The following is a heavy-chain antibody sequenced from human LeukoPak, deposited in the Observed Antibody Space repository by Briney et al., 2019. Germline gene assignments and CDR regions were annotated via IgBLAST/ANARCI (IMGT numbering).Heavy chain of an antibody. V-gene: IGHV4-59*01. D-gene: IGHD3-16*01. CDR3: ARLALGYFDY. CDR2: IYYSGST. CDR1: GGSISSYY. Sequence: SETLSLTCTVSGGSISSYYWSWIRQPPGKGLEWIGYIYYSGSTNYNPSLKSRVTISVDTSKNQFSLKLSSVTAADTAVYCCARLALGYFDYWGQGTLVTVSS. J-gene: IGHJ4*02.